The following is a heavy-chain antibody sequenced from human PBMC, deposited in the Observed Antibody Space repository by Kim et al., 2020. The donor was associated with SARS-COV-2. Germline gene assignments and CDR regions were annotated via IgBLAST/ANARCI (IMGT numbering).Heavy chain of an antibody. V-gene: IGHV3-33*01. Sequence: GGSLRLSCAASGFTFSSYGMHWVRQAPGKGLEWVAVIWYDGSNKYYADSVKGRFTISRDNSKNTLYLQMNSLRAEDTAVYYCARGLKNRRFYYYDSSGGFDYWGQGTLVTVSS. CDR2: IWYDGSNK. J-gene: IGHJ4*02. CDR3: ARGLKNRRFYYYDSSGGFDY. D-gene: IGHD3-22*01. CDR1: GFTFSSYG.